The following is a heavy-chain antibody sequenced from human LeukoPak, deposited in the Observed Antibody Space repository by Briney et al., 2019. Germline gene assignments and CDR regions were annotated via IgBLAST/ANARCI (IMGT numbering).Heavy chain of an antibody. V-gene: IGHV4-59*08. CDR1: GGSISSYY. CDR3: ARQDGYKNDY. Sequence: SETLSLTRTVSGGSISSYYWSWIRQPPGKGLEWIGYIYYSGSTNYNPSLKSRVTISVDTSKNQFSLKLSSVTAADTAVYYCARQDGYKNDYWGQGTLVTVSS. D-gene: IGHD5-24*01. J-gene: IGHJ4*02. CDR2: IYYSGST.